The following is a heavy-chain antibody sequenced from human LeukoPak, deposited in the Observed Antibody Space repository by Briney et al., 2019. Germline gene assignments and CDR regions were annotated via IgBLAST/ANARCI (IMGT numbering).Heavy chain of an antibody. CDR3: ARAPRNWGFDY. V-gene: IGHV4-61*01. D-gene: IGHD7-27*01. CDR1: GGSVSSGSYY. CDR2: IYYSGST. Sequence: SETLSLTCTVSGGSVSSGSYYWSWIRQPPGKGLEYIGYIYYSGSTNYNPSLKSRVTISLDTSKNQFSLKLSSVTAADTAVYYCARAPRNWGFDYWGQGTLVTVSS. J-gene: IGHJ4*02.